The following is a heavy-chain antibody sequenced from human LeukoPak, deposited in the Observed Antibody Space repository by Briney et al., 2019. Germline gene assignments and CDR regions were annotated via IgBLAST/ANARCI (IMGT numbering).Heavy chain of an antibody. J-gene: IGHJ4*02. CDR3: AKRYCSSTSCYWGFDF. D-gene: IGHD2-2*01. CDR2: ISGDGGTT. Sequence: GGSLRLSCAASGFTFSSYAMSWVRQAPGKGLEWVSAISGDGGTTYYADSVKGRFTISRDNSKNTLYLQMNSLRVEDTAVYSCAKRYCSSTSCYWGFDFWGQGTLVTVPS. V-gene: IGHV3-23*01. CDR1: GFTFSSYA.